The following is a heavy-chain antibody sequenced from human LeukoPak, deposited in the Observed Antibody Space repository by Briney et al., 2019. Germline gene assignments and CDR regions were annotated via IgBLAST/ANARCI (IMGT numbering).Heavy chain of an antibody. CDR1: GGSISSYY. CDR3: ARLGDYYDSSGYYHAFDI. D-gene: IGHD3-22*01. Sequence: SETLSLTCTVSGGSISSYYWSWIRQPPGKGLEWIGYIYYSGSTNYNPSLKSRVTISVDTSKNQFSLKLSSVTAADTAVYYCARLGDYYDSSGYYHAFDIWGQGTMVTVSS. CDR2: IYYSGST. J-gene: IGHJ3*02. V-gene: IGHV4-59*08.